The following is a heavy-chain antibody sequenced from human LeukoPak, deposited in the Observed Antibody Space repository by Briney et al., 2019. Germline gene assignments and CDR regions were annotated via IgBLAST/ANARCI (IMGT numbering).Heavy chain of an antibody. CDR1: GYTFTSYY. D-gene: IGHD1-1*01. CDR2: ISPHNGNT. V-gene: IGHV1-18*04. Sequence: ASVKVSCKASGYTFTSYYMHWVRQAPGQGLEWMGWISPHNGNTHNTLKVQGRVTMTTETSTSTAYMEVRNLKSDDTAVYYCARSHAGGTGYYYYGMDVWGQGTAVTVSS. CDR3: ARSHAGGTGYYYYGMDV. J-gene: IGHJ6*02.